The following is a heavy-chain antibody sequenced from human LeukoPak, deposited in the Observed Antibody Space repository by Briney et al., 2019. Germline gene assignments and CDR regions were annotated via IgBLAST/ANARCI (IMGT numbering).Heavy chain of an antibody. CDR1: GFSFSNHW. Sequence: GGSLRLSCAASGFSFSNHWMSWVRQAPGKGLEWVANIKQDGSEKYYVDSVKGRFAISRDNAKNSLYLQMNSLRAEDTAVYYCARDRLPYSGSYFDYWGQGTLVTVSS. D-gene: IGHD1-26*01. J-gene: IGHJ4*02. V-gene: IGHV3-7*01. CDR3: ARDRLPYSGSYFDY. CDR2: IKQDGSEK.